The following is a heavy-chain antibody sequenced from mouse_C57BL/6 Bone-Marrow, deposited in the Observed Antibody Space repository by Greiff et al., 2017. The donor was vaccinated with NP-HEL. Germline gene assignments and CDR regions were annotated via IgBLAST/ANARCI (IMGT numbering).Heavy chain of an antibody. Sequence: EVQGVESGGGLVQPGESLKLSCESNEYEFPSHDMSWVRKTPEKRLELVAAINSDGGSTYYPDTMERRFIISRDNTKKTLYLQRSSLRSEDTALYYCARRDYYGSSYDAMDYWGQGTSVTVSS. CDR3: ARRDYYGSSYDAMDY. J-gene: IGHJ4*01. CDR1: EYEFPSHD. D-gene: IGHD1-1*01. V-gene: IGHV5-2*01. CDR2: INSDGGST.